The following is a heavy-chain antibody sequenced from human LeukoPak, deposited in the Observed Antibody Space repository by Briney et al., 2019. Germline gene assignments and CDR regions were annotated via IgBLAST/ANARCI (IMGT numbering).Heavy chain of an antibody. CDR3: ARAGYSSGWPPRYYGMDV. D-gene: IGHD6-19*01. V-gene: IGHV4-4*07. CDR2: IYTSGST. Sequence: SETLSLTCTVSGGSISSYYWSWIRQPAAKGLEWIWRIYTSGSTNYNPPLKSRVTMSVDTSKNQFSLKLSSVTAADTAVYYCARAGYSSGWPPRYYGMDVWGQGTTVTVSS. CDR1: GGSISSYY. J-gene: IGHJ6*02.